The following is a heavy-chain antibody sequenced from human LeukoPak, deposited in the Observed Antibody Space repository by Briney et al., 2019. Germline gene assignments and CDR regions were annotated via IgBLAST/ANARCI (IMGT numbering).Heavy chain of an antibody. CDR3: ARGQLEYYYDSSGSLETFDY. CDR2: ISSSGSTI. V-gene: IGHV3-48*03. D-gene: IGHD3-22*01. CDR1: GYTFSSYE. J-gene: IGHJ4*02. Sequence: GGSLRLSCAASGYTFSSYEMNWVRQAPGKGLEWVSYISSSGSTIYYADSVKGRFTISRDNAKNSLYLQMNSLRAEDTAVYYCARGQLEYYYDSSGSLETFDYWGQGTLVTVSS.